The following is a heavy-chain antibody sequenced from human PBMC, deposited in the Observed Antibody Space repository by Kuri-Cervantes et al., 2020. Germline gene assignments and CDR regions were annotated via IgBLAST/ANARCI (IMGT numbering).Heavy chain of an antibody. J-gene: IGHJ5*02. CDR1: GFTFSSYA. D-gene: IGHD3-22*01. V-gene: IGHV3-74*01. CDR3: ARVIASNSPFDP. Sequence: GESLKISCAASGFTFSSYAMSWVRQAPGKGLVWVSRIHRDGRSTSYADSVKGRFTISRDNAKNTLYLQMNSLRVEDTAVYYCARVIASNSPFDPWGQGTLVTVSS. CDR2: IHRDGRST.